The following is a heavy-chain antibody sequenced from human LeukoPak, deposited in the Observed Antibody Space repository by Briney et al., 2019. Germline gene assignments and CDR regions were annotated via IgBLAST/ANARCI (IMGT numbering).Heavy chain of an antibody. J-gene: IGHJ6*03. D-gene: IGHD2-15*01. V-gene: IGHV4-34*01. CDR3: ARFATDIVVVVAADYMDV. CDR2: INHSGST. CDR1: GGSFSGYY. Sequence: PSETLSLTCAVYGGSFSGYYWSWIRQPPGKGLEWIGEINHSGSTNYNPSLKSRVTISVDTSKNQFSLKLSSVTAADTAVYYCARFATDIVVVVAADYMDVWGKGTTVTVSS.